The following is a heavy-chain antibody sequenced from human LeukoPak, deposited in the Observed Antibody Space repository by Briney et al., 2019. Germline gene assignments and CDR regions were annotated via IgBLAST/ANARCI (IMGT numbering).Heavy chain of an antibody. CDR1: GGSFSGYY. CDR3: ARSNLGNLIDY. V-gene: IGHV4-34*01. D-gene: IGHD1-1*01. CDR2: INHSGST. Sequence: SETLSLTCAVYGGSFSGYYWSWIRQPPGKGLEWIGEINHSGSTNYNPSLKSRVTISVDTSKNQFSLKLSSVTAADTAVYYCARSNLGNLIDYWGQGALVTVSS. J-gene: IGHJ4*02.